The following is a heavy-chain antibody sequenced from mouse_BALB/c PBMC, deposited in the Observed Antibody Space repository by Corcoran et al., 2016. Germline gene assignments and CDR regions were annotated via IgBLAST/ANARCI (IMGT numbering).Heavy chain of an antibody. CDR3: ARSSTGTWAY. J-gene: IGHJ3*01. Sequence: EVQLQQSGAELVRPGALVKLSCKASGFNINDYYMHWVRQRPEQGLEWIGWIDPENGNTIYYPKFQGKSSITADTSSNTAYLQRSRLTSEDTAVDYCARSSTGTWAYWGQGTLVTVSA. CDR1: GFNINDYY. CDR2: IDPENGNT. D-gene: IGHD4-1*02. V-gene: IGHV14-1*02.